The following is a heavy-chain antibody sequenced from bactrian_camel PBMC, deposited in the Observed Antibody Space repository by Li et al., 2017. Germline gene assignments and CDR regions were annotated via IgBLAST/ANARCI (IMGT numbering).Heavy chain of an antibody. Sequence: VQLVESGGGLVQPGGSLRLSCAASGFKFSRFYMSWVRQAPGKELEWVSTIYSDGSNTYYADSVKGRLTISRDNAKNTLYLQMNSLKTEDTAVYYCARGPRSPSPTMSPRPPSPQASGPRSPSP. CDR2: IYSDGSNT. CDR1: GFKFSRFY. J-gene: IGHJ4*01. D-gene: IGHD3*01. V-gene: IGHV3-2*01.